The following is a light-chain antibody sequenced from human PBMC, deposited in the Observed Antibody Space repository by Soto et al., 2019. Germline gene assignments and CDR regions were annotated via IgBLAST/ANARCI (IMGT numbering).Light chain of an antibody. J-gene: IGKJ4*01. Sequence: DIQMTQSPSSLSASVGDGVTINCRASQGIANALAWYQQKPGKSPKLLISGASTLQSGVPSRFSGSGSGTDFTLTISSLQPEDIATYYCQNYESVPLTFGGGTKVDIK. CDR1: QGIANA. CDR2: GAS. V-gene: IGKV1-27*01. CDR3: QNYESVPLT.